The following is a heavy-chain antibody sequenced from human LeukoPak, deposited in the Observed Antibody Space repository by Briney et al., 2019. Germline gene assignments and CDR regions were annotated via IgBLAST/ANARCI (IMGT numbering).Heavy chain of an antibody. CDR3: AREAKGANTLNWFDP. J-gene: IGHJ5*02. CDR1: GFTFSSYS. CDR2: ISSSSSYI. Sequence: GGSLRLSCAASGFTFSSYSMSWVRQAPGKGLEWVSSISSSSSYIYYADSVKGRFTISRDNAKNSLYLQMNSLRAEDTAVYYCAREAKGANTLNWFDPWGQGTLVTVSS. V-gene: IGHV3-21*01. D-gene: IGHD4/OR15-4a*01.